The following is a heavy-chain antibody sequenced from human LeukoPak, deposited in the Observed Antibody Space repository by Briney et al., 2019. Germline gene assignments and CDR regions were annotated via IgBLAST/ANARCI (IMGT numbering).Heavy chain of an antibody. Sequence: GGSLRLSCAASGFTFSSYAMSWVRQAPGKGLEWVSGSSGSGGSTYYADSVKGRFTISRDNSKNTLYLQMNSLRAEDTAVYYYAKEKWESGWFDPWGQGTLVSVSS. V-gene: IGHV3-23*01. D-gene: IGHD1-26*01. CDR1: GFTFSSYA. CDR2: SSGSGGST. CDR3: AKEKWESGWFDP. J-gene: IGHJ5*02.